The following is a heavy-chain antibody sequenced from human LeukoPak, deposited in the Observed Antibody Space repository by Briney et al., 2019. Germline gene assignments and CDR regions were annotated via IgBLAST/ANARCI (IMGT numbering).Heavy chain of an antibody. J-gene: IGHJ4*02. V-gene: IGHV3-7*01. Sequence: PGGSLRLSCAASGFTFSSYWMSWVRQAPGKGLEWVANIMQDGSEKYYVDSVKGRFTISRDNAKNSLYLQMNSLRAEDTAVYYCGRSGYSYGYLLDEDYWGQGTLVTVSS. CDR2: IMQDGSEK. CDR3: GRSGYSYGYLLDEDY. CDR1: GFTFSSYW. D-gene: IGHD5-18*01.